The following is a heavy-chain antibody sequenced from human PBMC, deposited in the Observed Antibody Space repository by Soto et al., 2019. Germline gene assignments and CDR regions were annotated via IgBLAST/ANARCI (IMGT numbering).Heavy chain of an antibody. D-gene: IGHD3-9*01. CDR2: MPSCGRT. CDR1: GFTFSNYA. Sequence: GRSLGLSCAASGFTFSNYAMSWVRQSPGKGLEWVSLMPSCGRTYYADSVKGRFTISIDNSKNTLYLQMNSLRSEDTAVYYCARGRTGIRVCNADYYYDGMDVRCQCTTGIVS. CDR3: ARGRTGIRVCNADYYYDGMDV. V-gene: IGHV3-66*03. J-gene: IGHJ6*02.